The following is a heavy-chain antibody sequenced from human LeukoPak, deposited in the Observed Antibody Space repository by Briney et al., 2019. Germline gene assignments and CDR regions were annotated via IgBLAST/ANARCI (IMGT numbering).Heavy chain of an antibody. CDR2: INHSGST. CDR1: GGSFSGYY. J-gene: IGHJ4*02. V-gene: IGHV4-34*01. Sequence: PSETLSLTCAVYGGSFSGYYWSWIRQPPGKGLEWIGEINHSGSTNYNPSLKSRVTISVDTSKNQFSLKLSSVTAADTAVYYCARQLYYYDSSGYYWFDYWGQGTLVPVSS. CDR3: ARQLYYYDSSGYYWFDY. D-gene: IGHD3-22*01.